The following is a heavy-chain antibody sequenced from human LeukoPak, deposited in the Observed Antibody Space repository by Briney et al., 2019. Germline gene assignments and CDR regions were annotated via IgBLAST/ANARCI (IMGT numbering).Heavy chain of an antibody. J-gene: IGHJ1*01. CDR2: IYYSGTT. CDR3: ARGPTLKYFHH. CDR1: GGSISSTTYY. Sequence: SEILSLTCTVSGGSISSTTYYWGWIRQPPGKGLEWIGTIYYSGTTYYNPSLKSRVTISVDTSKNQFSLELNSMTAADTAVYYCARGPTLKYFHHWGQGTLVSVPS. V-gene: IGHV4-39*02.